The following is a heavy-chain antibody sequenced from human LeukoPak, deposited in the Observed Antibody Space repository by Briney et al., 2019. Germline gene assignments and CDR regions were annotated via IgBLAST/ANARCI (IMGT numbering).Heavy chain of an antibody. CDR1: RWSISSGSY. D-gene: IGHD5-24*01. CDR3: ARPSRLHEAFDI. V-gene: IGHV4-38-2*01. CDR2: IYHSGST. Sequence: PSETLSLTCAVTRWSISSGSYWSCIRHPPGKGLEWLGSIYHSGSTYYNPSLKRRVTISVDTSKNQFSLKLSSVTAADTAVYYCARPSRLHEAFDIWGQGTIVTVSS. J-gene: IGHJ3*02.